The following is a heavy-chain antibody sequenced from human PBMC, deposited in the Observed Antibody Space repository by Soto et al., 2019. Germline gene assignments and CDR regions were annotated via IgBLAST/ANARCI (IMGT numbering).Heavy chain of an antibody. CDR3: ATDSVSTLSAPLRF. Sequence: GGSLRLSCAASGFTFSHAWMTWVRQAPGKGLEWVGRINRKVDGEITVYAAPVRYRFTISRDDSENTLFLQMNSLRTEDTAVYYCATDSVSTLSAPLRFWGKGTTVTVSS. D-gene: IGHD5-12*01. V-gene: IGHV3-15*01. CDR1: GFTFSHAW. CDR2: INRKVDGEIT. J-gene: IGHJ6*04.